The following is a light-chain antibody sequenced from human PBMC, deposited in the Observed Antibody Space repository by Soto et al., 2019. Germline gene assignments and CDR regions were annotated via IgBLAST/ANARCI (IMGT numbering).Light chain of an antibody. CDR1: SSDIEKYNL. J-gene: IGLJ1*01. Sequence: QSALTQPASVSGSPGQSITVSCFGTSSDIEKYNLVSWYQQYPGKVPKLLISEVTKRPSGVSDRFSGSKSGNMASLTISGLQAEDDADYYCCSYAGSRAPYLFGTGTKLTVL. CDR3: CSYAGSRAPYL. V-gene: IGLV2-23*02. CDR2: EVT.